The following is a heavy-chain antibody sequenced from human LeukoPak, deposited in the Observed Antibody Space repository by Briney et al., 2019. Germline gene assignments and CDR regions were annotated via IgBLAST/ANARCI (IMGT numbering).Heavy chain of an antibody. D-gene: IGHD3-10*01. CDR3: ARGRGARGFLIWFAP. V-gene: IGHV3-48*03. J-gene: IGHJ5*02. Sequence: GGSLRLSCAASGFSFSDYEMNWVRQAPGKGLEWISYITASSTTIYYADSVKGRFTISRDNAKNSLDLQMHGLRGEDTAVYYWARGRGARGFLIWFAPGAKETLVTVS. CDR1: GFSFSDYE. CDR2: ITASSTTI.